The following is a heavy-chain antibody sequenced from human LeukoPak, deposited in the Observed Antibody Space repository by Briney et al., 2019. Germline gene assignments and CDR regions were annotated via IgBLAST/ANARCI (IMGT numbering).Heavy chain of an antibody. Sequence: SETLSLTCTVSDVSHSTGYYYWNWIRQPPGKGLEWIGYISYSGSTYYNPSLKSRVAISVDTSKNQFSLKLTFLTAADTAVYYCARESYSRYYYFDYWGQGTLVTVSS. V-gene: IGHV4-30-4*01. CDR1: DVSHSTGYYY. J-gene: IGHJ4*02. D-gene: IGHD6-13*01. CDR3: ARESYSRYYYFDY. CDR2: ISYSGST.